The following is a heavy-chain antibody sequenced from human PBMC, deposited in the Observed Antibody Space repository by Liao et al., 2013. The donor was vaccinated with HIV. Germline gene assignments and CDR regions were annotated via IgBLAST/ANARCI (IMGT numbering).Heavy chain of an antibody. CDR3: ARDIPLYCSSTSCYSNYFDY. D-gene: IGHD2-2*01. V-gene: IGHV4-4*07. CDR1: GGSISSYY. CDR2: IYTSGST. J-gene: IGHJ4*02. Sequence: QVQLQESGPGLVKPSETLSLTCTVSGGSISSYYWSWIRQPAGKGLEWIGRIYTSGSTNYNPSLKSRVTISIDTSQNQFSLKLSSVTAADTAVYYCARDIPLYCSSTSCYSNYFDYWGQGTLVTVSS.